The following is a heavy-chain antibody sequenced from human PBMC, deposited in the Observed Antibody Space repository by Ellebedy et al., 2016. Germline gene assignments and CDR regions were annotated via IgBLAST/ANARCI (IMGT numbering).Heavy chain of an antibody. V-gene: IGHV3-23*01. CDR1: GVSFSSFD. Sequence: GGSLRLXCAASGVSFSSFDMHWVRLAPGKGLEWVSSISGSGGATYYGDSVRGRFTISRDNSKNTLYLQMKSLKAEDTAVYFCADGERTYYDYNRPLPWGQGTLVTVSS. J-gene: IGHJ5*02. CDR3: ADGERTYYDYNRPLP. D-gene: IGHD3-3*01. CDR2: ISGSGGAT.